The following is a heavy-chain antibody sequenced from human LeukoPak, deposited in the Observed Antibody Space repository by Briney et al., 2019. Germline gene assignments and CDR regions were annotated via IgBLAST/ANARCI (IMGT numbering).Heavy chain of an antibody. J-gene: IGHJ5*02. Sequence: GGSLRLSYAASGFTFSSYAMHWVRQAPGKGLEWVAVISYDGSNKYYADSVKGRFTISRDNSKNTLYLQMNSLRAEDTAVYYCARDLTADILTGYYRNWFDPWGQGTLVTVSS. CDR1: GFTFSSYA. CDR3: ARDLTADILTGYYRNWFDP. V-gene: IGHV3-30*04. CDR2: ISYDGSNK. D-gene: IGHD3-9*01.